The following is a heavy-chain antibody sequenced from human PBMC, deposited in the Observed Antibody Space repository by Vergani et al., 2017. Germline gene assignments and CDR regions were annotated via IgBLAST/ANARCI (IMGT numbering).Heavy chain of an antibody. CDR2: IKSKTDGGTT. D-gene: IGHD3-22*01. CDR1: GFTFSSYA. CDR3: TTEYYYDRSGYYGETPDIDY. Sequence: VQLVESGGGVVQPGRSLRLSCAASGFTFSSYAMHWVRQAPGKGLEWVGRIKSKTDGGTTDYAAPVKGRFTISRDDSKNTLYLQMNSLKTEDTAVYYCTTEYYYDRSGYYGETPDIDYWGQGTLVTVSS. V-gene: IGHV3-15*01. J-gene: IGHJ4*02.